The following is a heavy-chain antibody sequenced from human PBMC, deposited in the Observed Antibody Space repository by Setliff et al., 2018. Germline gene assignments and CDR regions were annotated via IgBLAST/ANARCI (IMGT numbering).Heavy chain of an antibody. CDR1: GFTFSTYR. CDR2: IWDDGGNK. Sequence: GGSLRLSCAASGFTFSTYRMHWVRQAPGKGLEWVAVIWDDGGNKYHADSVKGRFTISRDNSKNTLYLQMNSLRPEDTAVYYCTRDRDWAPFDSWGQGTLVTVS. V-gene: IGHV3-33*08. J-gene: IGHJ4*02. CDR3: TRDRDWAPFDS. D-gene: IGHD3-9*01.